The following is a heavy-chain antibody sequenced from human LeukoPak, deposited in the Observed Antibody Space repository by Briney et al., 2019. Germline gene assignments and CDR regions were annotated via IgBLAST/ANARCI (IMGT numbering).Heavy chain of an antibody. CDR2: IYTSGST. J-gene: IGHJ4*02. Sequence: AETLSLTCTASGGSFSSYYWSWVRQPPGKGLEWIGRIYTSGSTNYNPSVKSRVTMSVDTSKNQFSLKLSSVTAADTAVYYCARGLFGYYFDYWGQGTLVTVSS. CDR1: GGSFSSYY. V-gene: IGHV4-4*07. D-gene: IGHD3-3*01. CDR3: ARGLFGYYFDY.